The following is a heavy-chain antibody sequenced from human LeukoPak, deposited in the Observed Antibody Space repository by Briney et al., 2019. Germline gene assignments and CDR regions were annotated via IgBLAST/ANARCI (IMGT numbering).Heavy chain of an antibody. CDR2: ISAYNGNT. Sequence: ASVTVSCKASGYTFTSYGISWVRQAPGQGLEWMGWISAYNGNTNYAQKLQGRVTMTTDTSTSTAYMELRSLRSDDTAVYYCARILSELTIFGVVIIGAFDIWGQGTMVTVSS. V-gene: IGHV1-18*01. J-gene: IGHJ3*02. CDR3: ARILSELTIFGVVIIGAFDI. CDR1: GYTFTSYG. D-gene: IGHD3-3*01.